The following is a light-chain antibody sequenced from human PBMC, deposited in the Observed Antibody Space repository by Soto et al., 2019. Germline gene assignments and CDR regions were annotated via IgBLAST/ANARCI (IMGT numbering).Light chain of an antibody. Sequence: EIVLTQSPATLSAYPGERANLSCRASESVLDYLAWFQQRPGQSPRLLIYGPATRATGIPGRFRGSGSGTEFTLTITSLQSEDLAVYYCQQYYKWPQWTIGQGTKVEI. J-gene: IGKJ1*01. CDR2: GPA. CDR3: QQYYKWPQWT. CDR1: ESVLDY. V-gene: IGKV3-15*01.